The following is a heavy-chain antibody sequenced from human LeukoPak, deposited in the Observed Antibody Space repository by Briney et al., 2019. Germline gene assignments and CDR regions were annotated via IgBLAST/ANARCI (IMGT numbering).Heavy chain of an antibody. Sequence: PSETLSLTCTVSGGSISNYYWNWIRQPPGKGLEWIGYIYYTGNTNYNPSLKSRVTISVDTPKNQFSLKLSSVTAADTAVYYCARYSGLLDYWGQGTLVTVSS. J-gene: IGHJ4*02. D-gene: IGHD5-12*01. CDR3: ARYSGLLDY. V-gene: IGHV4-59*01. CDR2: IYYTGNT. CDR1: GGSISNYY.